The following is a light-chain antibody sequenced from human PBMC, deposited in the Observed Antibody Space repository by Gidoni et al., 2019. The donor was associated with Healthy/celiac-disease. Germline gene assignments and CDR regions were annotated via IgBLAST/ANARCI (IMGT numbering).Light chain of an antibody. CDR1: QSLLHSNGYKY. CDR2: LGY. CDR3: MQALQTPYT. Sequence: DIVMTQSPLSLPVTPGEPASISCRSSQSLLHSNGYKYLDWYLQKPGQSPQLLIYLGYNRASGVPDRFSGSGSGTDFTLKISRGEAEDVGVYYCMQALQTPYTFGQGTKLEIK. V-gene: IGKV2-28*01. J-gene: IGKJ2*01.